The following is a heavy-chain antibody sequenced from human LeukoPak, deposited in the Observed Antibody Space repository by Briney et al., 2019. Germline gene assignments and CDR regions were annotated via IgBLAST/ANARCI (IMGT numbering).Heavy chain of an antibody. CDR2: ISSSSSTI. CDR3: ASDDGIAVAGGADY. V-gene: IGHV3-48*04. Sequence: PGGSLRLSCAASGFTFSSYSMNWVRRAPGKGLEWVSYISSSSSTIYYADSVKGRFTISRDNAKNSLYMQMNSLRAEDTAVYYCASDDGIAVAGGADYWGQGTLVTVSS. CDR1: GFTFSSYS. D-gene: IGHD6-19*01. J-gene: IGHJ4*02.